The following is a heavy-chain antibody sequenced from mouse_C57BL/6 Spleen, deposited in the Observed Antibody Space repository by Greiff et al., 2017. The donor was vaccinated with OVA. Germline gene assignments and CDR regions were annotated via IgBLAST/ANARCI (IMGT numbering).Heavy chain of an antibody. J-gene: IGHJ3*01. CDR1: GYSITSGYD. CDR2: ISYSGST. Sequence: EVQLVESGPGMVKPSQSLSLTCTVTGYSITSGYDWHWIRHFPGNKLEWMGYISYSGSTNYNPSLKSRISITHDTSKNHFFLKLNSVTTEDTATYYCARDGSSGFAYWGQGTLVTVSA. D-gene: IGHD1-1*01. V-gene: IGHV3-1*01. CDR3: ARDGSSGFAY.